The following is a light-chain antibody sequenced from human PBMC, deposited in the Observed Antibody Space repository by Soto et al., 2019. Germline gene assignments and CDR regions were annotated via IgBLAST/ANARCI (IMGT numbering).Light chain of an antibody. V-gene: IGKV1-5*01. J-gene: IGKJ1*01. Sequence: DIQMTQSPSTLSASVGDRVTITCRASQSISSWLAWYQQKPGKAPKLLIYDASSLESGVPSRFSGSRSGTDFTFTFSSLQPDDFATYYCKQYNSYSWTFGQGTKVDIK. CDR3: KQYNSYSWT. CDR1: QSISSW. CDR2: DAS.